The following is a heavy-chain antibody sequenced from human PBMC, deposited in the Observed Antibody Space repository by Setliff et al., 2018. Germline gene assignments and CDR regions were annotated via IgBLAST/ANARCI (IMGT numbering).Heavy chain of an antibody. CDR1: GDSISSSSYY. J-gene: IGHJ4*02. CDR3: ARQEDDSSGYYSTD. CDR2: IYYSGST. Sequence: LSLTCTVSGDSISSSSYYWGWIRQPPGKGLEWIGSIYYSGSTYYNPSLKSRVTISVDTSKNQFSLKLSSVTVADTAVYYCARQEDDSSGYYSTDWGQGTLVTVSS. D-gene: IGHD3-22*01. V-gene: IGHV4-39*01.